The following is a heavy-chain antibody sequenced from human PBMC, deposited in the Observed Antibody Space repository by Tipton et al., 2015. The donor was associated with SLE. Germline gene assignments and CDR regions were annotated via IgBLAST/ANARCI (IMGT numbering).Heavy chain of an antibody. CDR1: GFTFGDYA. Sequence: SLRLSCTTSGFTFGDYAMNWVRQAPGKGLEWVSFIRSTAYGGTTEYAASVKGRFTVSRDDSRNVLYLQMNSLKTEDTAVYYCTLGLGHWGQGTLVTVSS. V-gene: IGHV3-49*04. D-gene: IGHD7-27*01. J-gene: IGHJ4*02. CDR3: TLGLGH. CDR2: IRSTAYGGTT.